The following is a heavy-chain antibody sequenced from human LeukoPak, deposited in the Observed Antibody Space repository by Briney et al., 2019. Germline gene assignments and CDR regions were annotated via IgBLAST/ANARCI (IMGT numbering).Heavy chain of an antibody. CDR1: GFTFSSYA. J-gene: IGHJ4*02. CDR2: ISGSGGST. CDR3: AKGDIAAAGTGTYLDY. V-gene: IGHV3-23*01. D-gene: IGHD6-13*01. Sequence: GGSLRLSCAASGFTFSSYAMSWVRQAPGKGLEWVSAISGSGGSTYYADSVKGRFTISRDNSKNTLYLQMNSLRAEDTAVYYCAKGDIAAAGTGTYLDYWGQRTLVTVSS.